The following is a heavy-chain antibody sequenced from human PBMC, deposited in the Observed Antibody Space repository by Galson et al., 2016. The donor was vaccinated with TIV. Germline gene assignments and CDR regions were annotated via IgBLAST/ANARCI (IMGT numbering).Heavy chain of an antibody. Sequence: SVKVSCKASGYKFIGYHVHWVRQAPGQGLEWMGWIKPNRGDTNVAQKFRGRVTMTRDTSINTAYLELSGLRSDDTAVYYFARGFGVLTGNYLPKDFDYWGQGTLVTVSS. CDR3: ARGFGVLTGNYLPKDFDY. CDR1: GYKFIGYH. J-gene: IGHJ4*02. D-gene: IGHD3-9*01. CDR2: IKPNRGDT. V-gene: IGHV1-2*02.